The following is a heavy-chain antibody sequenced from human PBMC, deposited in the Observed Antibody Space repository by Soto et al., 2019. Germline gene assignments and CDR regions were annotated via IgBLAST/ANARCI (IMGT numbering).Heavy chain of an antibody. Sequence: ASVKVSCKASGYTFTGYYMHWVRQAPGQGLEWMAWINAGNGNTKYSQKFQGRVTITRDTSASTAYMELSRLRFDDTAVYYCAREYISSWFDYRGRGTLVTVSS. D-gene: IGHD6-13*01. CDR1: GYTFTGYY. CDR3: AREYISSWFDY. CDR2: INAGNGNT. J-gene: IGHJ4*02. V-gene: IGHV1-3*01.